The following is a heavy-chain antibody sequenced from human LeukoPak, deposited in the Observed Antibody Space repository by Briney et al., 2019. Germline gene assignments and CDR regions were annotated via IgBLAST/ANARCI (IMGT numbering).Heavy chain of an antibody. CDR3: ARSSGYYYDSSGNYYFDD. D-gene: IGHD3-22*01. Sequence: GGSLRLSCAASGFTFSNYAMSWVRQAPGKGLEWVSAISGSGGRTYYADSVKGRFTISRDNSKNTLYLQMDSLRAEDTAVYYRARSSGYYYDSSGNYYFDDSGQGTVVTVAS. V-gene: IGHV3-23*01. CDR2: ISGSGGRT. J-gene: IGHJ4*02. CDR1: GFTFSNYA.